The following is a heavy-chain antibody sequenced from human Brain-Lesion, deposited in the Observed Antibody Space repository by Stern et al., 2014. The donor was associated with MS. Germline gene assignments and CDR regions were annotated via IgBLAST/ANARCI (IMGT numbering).Heavy chain of an antibody. Sequence: QMQLVQSGPGLVKPSGTLSLTCAVSGGSISSSNWWSWVRQSPGKGLEWIGESDHSGRTIYNPSLKSRVTVSVDKSKNRSSLNLGSVPAADTAVYFCARFPASRPHVFDSWGQGTLVTVSS. J-gene: IGHJ4*02. CDR1: GGSISSSNW. CDR2: SDHSGRT. V-gene: IGHV4-4*02. CDR3: ARFPASRPHVFDS. D-gene: IGHD6-13*01.